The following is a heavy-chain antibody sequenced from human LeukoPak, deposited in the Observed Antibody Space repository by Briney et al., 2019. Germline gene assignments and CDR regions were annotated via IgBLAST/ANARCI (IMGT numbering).Heavy chain of an antibody. Sequence: SETLSLTCSVSGGSISSYYWSLIRQPAAKGLEWIGRINTSGSTNYNPSLESRVTMSVDTTKNQFSLQLTSVTAADTAVYYCAREMTTVNWFDPWGQGTLVTVSS. D-gene: IGHD4-11*01. CDR1: GGSISSYY. CDR3: AREMTTVNWFDP. J-gene: IGHJ5*02. CDR2: INTSGST. V-gene: IGHV4-4*07.